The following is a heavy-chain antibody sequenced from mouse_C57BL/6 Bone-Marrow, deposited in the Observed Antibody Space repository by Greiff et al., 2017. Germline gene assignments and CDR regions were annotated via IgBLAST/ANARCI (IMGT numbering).Heavy chain of an antibody. CDR3: ARGTGTGY. J-gene: IGHJ2*01. D-gene: IGHD4-1*01. V-gene: IGHV1-26*01. CDR2: INPNNGGT. CDR1: GYTFTDYY. Sequence: EVKLQQSGPELVKPGASVKISCKASGYTFTDYYMNWVKQSHGKSLEWIGDINPNNGGTSYNQKFKGKATLTVDKSSSTAYMELRSLTSEDSAVYYCARGTGTGYWGQGTTLTVSS.